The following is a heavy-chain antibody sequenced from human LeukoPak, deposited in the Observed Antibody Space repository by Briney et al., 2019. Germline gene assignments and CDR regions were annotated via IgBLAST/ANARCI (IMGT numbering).Heavy chain of an antibody. CDR3: ARGGIAAAGTWFDP. Sequence: SVKVSCKASGYTFTSYDINWVRQAPGQGLEGMGGIIPIFGTANYAQKFQGRVTITTDESTSTAYMELSSLRSEDTAVYYCARGGIAAAGTWFDPWGQGTLVTVSS. D-gene: IGHD6-13*01. V-gene: IGHV1-69*05. CDR1: GYTFTSYD. CDR2: IIPIFGTA. J-gene: IGHJ5*02.